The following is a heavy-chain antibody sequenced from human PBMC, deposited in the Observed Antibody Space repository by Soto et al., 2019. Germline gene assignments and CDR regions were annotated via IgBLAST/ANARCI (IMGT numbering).Heavy chain of an antibody. D-gene: IGHD4-4*01. CDR2: IYYSGST. V-gene: IGHV4-31*03. J-gene: IGHJ5*02. Sequence: QVQLQESGPGLVKPSQTLSLTCTVSGGSISSGGYYWSWIRQHPGKGLEWIGYIYYSGSTYYNPSLKSRVTISVDTSKNQFSLKLSSVTAADTAVYYCARDSKYFELDYRETNWFDPWGQGTLVTVSS. CDR3: ARDSKYFELDYRETNWFDP. CDR1: GGSISSGGYY.